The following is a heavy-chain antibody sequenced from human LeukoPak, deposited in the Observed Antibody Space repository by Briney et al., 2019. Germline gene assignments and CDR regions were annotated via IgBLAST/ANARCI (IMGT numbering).Heavy chain of an antibody. CDR1: GYSFTGYW. V-gene: IGHV5-51*01. CDR3: ARRVLFDAFDI. Sequence: TLGASLKISCKGSGYSFTGYWIGWVRQMPGKGLERMGIIYPGESDTRYSPSFQGQVTISADKSINTAYLQWSSLKASDTAMYYCARRVLFDAFDIWGEGTMVTVSS. CDR2: IYPGESDT. J-gene: IGHJ3*02. D-gene: IGHD3-16*01.